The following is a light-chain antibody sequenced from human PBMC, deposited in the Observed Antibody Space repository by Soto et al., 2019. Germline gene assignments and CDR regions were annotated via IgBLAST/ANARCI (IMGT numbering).Light chain of an antibody. J-gene: IGLJ3*02. V-gene: IGLV4-69*01. CDR3: QTWGTGTWV. Sequence: QLVLTQSPSASASLGASVKLTCTLSSGHSSYAIAWHQQQPEKGPRYLMTLNSDGSHSKGDGIPDRFSGSSSGAERYLTISSLQSGDEADYYCQTWGTGTWVFGGGTKLTVL. CDR1: SGHSSYA. CDR2: LNSDGSH.